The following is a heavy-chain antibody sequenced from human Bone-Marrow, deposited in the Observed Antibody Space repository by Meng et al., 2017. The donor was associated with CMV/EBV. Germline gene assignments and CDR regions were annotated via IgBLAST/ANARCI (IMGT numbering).Heavy chain of an antibody. CDR2: INSDGSTT. J-gene: IGHJ4*02. CDR3: AKATLNYDFWTTTFDY. V-gene: IGHV3-74*01. CDR1: FTFSNCW. Sequence: FTFSNCWMHWVRQGPGKGLVWVARINSDGSTTSYADSVKGRFTISRDNAKSTLYLQMNNLRAEDTAVYYCAKATLNYDFWTTTFDYWGQGTLVTVSS. D-gene: IGHD3-3*01.